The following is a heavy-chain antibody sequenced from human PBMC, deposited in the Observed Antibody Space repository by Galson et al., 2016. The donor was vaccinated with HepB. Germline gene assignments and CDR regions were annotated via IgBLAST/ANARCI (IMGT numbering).Heavy chain of an antibody. J-gene: IGHJ4*02. D-gene: IGHD4-17*01. CDR1: GFTFSTYG. V-gene: IGHV3-33*01. CDR3: ARGRGYGDSPAYFDY. CDR2: IWYDGSNQ. Sequence: SLRLSCAASGFTFSTYGMHWVRQAPGKGLEWVAVIWYDGSNQYYAHSVEGRFTISRDNSKNTVFLRMNSLRAEDTAVYYCARGRGYGDSPAYFDYWGQGTRVTVSS.